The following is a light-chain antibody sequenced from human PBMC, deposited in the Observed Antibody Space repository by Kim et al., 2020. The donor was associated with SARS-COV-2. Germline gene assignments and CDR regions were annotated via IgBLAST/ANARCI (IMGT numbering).Light chain of an antibody. CDR1: SSDVGSYNL. CDR3: CSYARSSTTVV. Sequence: QSALTQPASVSGSPGQSITISCTGTSSDVGSYNLVSWYQQSPGKAPKLMIYEVSKRPSGVSNRFSGSKSGNTASLTISGLQAEDEADYFCCSYARSSTTVVFGGGTQLTVL. J-gene: IGLJ2*01. CDR2: EVS. V-gene: IGLV2-23*02.